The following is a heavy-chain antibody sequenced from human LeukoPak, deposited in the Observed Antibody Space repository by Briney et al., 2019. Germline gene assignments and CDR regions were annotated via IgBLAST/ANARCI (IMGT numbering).Heavy chain of an antibody. Sequence: SETLSLTCTVYGGSFSDYFWSWIRQPPGEGLEWIGEINDAGTTNYNPSLMSRVTIPMDKSKKQFSLIMRSVTAADTAVYCCARFSRITWGDWGDAFDIWGQGAVVTVSS. CDR2: INDAGTT. D-gene: IGHD2-21*02. CDR3: ARFSRITWGDWGDAFDI. CDR1: GGSFSDYF. V-gene: IGHV4-34*01. J-gene: IGHJ3*02.